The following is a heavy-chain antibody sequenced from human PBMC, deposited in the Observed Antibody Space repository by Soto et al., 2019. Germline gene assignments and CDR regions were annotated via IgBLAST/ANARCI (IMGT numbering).Heavy chain of an antibody. V-gene: IGHV1-58*01. J-gene: IGHJ1*01. CDR2: IVVGSGNT. Sequence: ASVKVSCKASGFTFTSSAVQWVRQARGQRLEWIGWIVVGSGNTNYAQKFQERVTITRDMSTSTAYMELSSLRSEDTAVYYCAAAKIYGDGAEYFKHWGQGTLVTVS. CDR3: AAAKIYGDGAEYFKH. D-gene: IGHD4-17*01. CDR1: GFTFTSSA.